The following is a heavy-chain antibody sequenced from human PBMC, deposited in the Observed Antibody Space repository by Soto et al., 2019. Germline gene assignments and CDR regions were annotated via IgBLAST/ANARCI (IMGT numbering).Heavy chain of an antibody. D-gene: IGHD4-17*01. CDR1: GFSLSTSGVG. Sequence: QITLKESGPTLVKPTQTLTLTCTFSGFSLSTSGVGVGWIRQPPGKALEWLALIYWDDDKRYSPSLKSRLTITKHTSKNQVVLTMTNMDPVDTATYYCAHSLYGDYVEGYFDYWGQGTLVTVSS. V-gene: IGHV2-5*02. CDR3: AHSLYGDYVEGYFDY. CDR2: IYWDDDK. J-gene: IGHJ4*02.